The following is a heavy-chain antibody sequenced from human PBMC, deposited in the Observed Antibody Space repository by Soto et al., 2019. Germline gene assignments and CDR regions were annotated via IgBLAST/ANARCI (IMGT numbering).Heavy chain of an antibody. CDR3: AKDSDSSGYYYAYFDY. Sequence: SLRLSCAASGFTFDDYAMHWVRQAPGKGLEWVSGISWNSGSIGYADSVKGRFTISRDNAKNSLYLQMNSLRAEDTALYYCAKDSDSSGYYYAYFDYWGQGTLVTVSS. V-gene: IGHV3-9*01. CDR2: ISWNSGSI. J-gene: IGHJ4*02. D-gene: IGHD3-22*01. CDR1: GFTFDDYA.